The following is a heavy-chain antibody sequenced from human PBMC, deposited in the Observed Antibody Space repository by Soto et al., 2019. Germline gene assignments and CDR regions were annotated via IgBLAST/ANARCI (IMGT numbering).Heavy chain of an antibody. CDR1: GGSFSSYA. CDR2: LIVILVTT. D-gene: IGHD3-22*01. CDR3: VCGYYDSSGYSIDY. J-gene: IGHJ4*02. Sequence: QVQLVQSGAEVRKPGSSVKVSCQSFGGSFSSYAFSWVRQAPGQGLEWMGGLIVILVTTNYAQKCKGRVTFPAAESTSTGYMEVSSLDSADTAIYYCVCGYYDSSGYSIDYWGQGTQVTVSS. V-gene: IGHV1-69*01.